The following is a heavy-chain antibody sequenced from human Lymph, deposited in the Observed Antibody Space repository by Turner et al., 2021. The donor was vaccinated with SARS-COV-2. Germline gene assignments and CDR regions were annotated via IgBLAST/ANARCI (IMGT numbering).Heavy chain of an antibody. CDR1: GGSISSYY. J-gene: IGHJ4*02. D-gene: IGHD3-10*01. CDR2: IYYSGST. CDR3: VRGFDY. V-gene: IGHV4-59*01. Sequence: QVQLQESAPGLVKPSETLSLTCTVSGGSISSYYWSWIRQPPGKGLEWIGYIYYSGSTNYNPSLKSRVTMSVDTSKNQFSLKLSSVTAADTAVYYCVRGFDYWGQGTLVTVSS.